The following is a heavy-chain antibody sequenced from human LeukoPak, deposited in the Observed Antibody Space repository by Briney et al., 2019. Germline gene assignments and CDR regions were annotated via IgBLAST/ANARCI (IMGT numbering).Heavy chain of an antibody. CDR2: TSGSGGSE. D-gene: IGHD3-16*01. Sequence: GGSLRLSCTYSGFTSRFLGMSWIRQAPGKGLEQVSGTSGSGGSEYYADSVRGRFTISRDTSKNVLFLQMNSLRVEDTALYYCAKALTDHQDLDAFDFRGQGTVVTVPP. J-gene: IGHJ3*01. CDR1: GFTSRFLG. CDR3: AKALTDHQDLDAFDF. V-gene: IGHV3-23*01.